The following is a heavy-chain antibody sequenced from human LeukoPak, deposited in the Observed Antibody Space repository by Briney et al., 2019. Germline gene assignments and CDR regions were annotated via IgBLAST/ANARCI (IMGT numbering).Heavy chain of an antibody. Sequence: PSETLSLTCTVSGGSISSGDYYWSWIRQPPGKGLEWIGYIYYSGSTYYNPSLKSRVTISVDTSKNQFSLKLSSVTAADTAVYYWDRAVHCSSTSCYMGLDWFDPWGQGTLVTVSS. CDR1: GGSISSGDYY. CDR2: IYYSGST. CDR3: DRAVHCSSTSCYMGLDWFDP. D-gene: IGHD2-2*02. V-gene: IGHV4-30-4*01. J-gene: IGHJ5*02.